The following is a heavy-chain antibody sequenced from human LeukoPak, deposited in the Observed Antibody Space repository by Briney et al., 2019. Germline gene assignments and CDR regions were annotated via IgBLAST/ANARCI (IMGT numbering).Heavy chain of an antibody. V-gene: IGHV3-23*01. CDR1: GFTFSSWP. CDR3: AKIKGEQRGHLDY. J-gene: IGHJ4*02. Sequence: PGGSLRLSSAASGFTFSSWPMSWVRQAPGKGLEWVSAISGDGGSTDYADSVRGRFTISRDNSKNTLYLQMNSLRAEDTAVYYCAKIKGEQRGHLDYWGQGTLVTVSS. D-gene: IGHD6-25*01. CDR2: ISGDGGST.